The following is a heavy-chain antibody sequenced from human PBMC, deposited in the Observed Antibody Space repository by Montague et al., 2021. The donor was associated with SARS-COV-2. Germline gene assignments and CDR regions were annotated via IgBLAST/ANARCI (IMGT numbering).Heavy chain of an antibody. V-gene: IGHV2-70*01. D-gene: IGHD3-10*01. CDR3: ARGVRGVTDFDY. CDR2: XXWXXXK. CDR1: GFSLSTSGMC. J-gene: IGHJ4*02. Sequence: PALVKPTQTLTLICTFSGFSLSTSGMCVSWIRQPPGKALEWLAXXXWXXXKYXSTSLKTRLTISKDTSKNPVVLTMTNMDPVDTATYYCARGVRGVTDFDYWGQGTLVTVSS.